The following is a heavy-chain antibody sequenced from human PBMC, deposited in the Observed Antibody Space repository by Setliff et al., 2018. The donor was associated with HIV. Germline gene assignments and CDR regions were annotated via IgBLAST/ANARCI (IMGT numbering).Heavy chain of an antibody. J-gene: IGHJ4*02. CDR1: DFSFSSYA. Sequence: PGGSLRLSCAASDFSFSSYAMSWVRQAPGKGLEWVSGVSGSATSAYYADSVKGRFIISRDNTKNSLYLLMDSLTVEDTAIYYGAKETSGWAFPVHYWGQGALVTVSS. D-gene: IGHD6-19*01. V-gene: IGHV3-23*01. CDR2: VSGSATSA. CDR3: AKETSGWAFPVHY.